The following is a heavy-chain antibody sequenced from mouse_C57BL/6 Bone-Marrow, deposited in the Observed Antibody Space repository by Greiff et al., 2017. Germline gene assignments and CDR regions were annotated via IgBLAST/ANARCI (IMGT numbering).Heavy chain of an antibody. CDR3: ARAGRRRYFDV. D-gene: IGHD6-1*01. CDR2: IHPNSGST. Sequence: QVQLQQPGAELVKPGASVKLSCTASGYTFTSYWMHWVKQRPGQGLEWIGMIHPNSGSTNYNEKFKSKDTLTVDKSSSTAYMQLSSLTSEDPAVYYCARAGRRRYFDVRGTGTTVTVSS. CDR1: GYTFTSYW. J-gene: IGHJ1*03. V-gene: IGHV1-64*01.